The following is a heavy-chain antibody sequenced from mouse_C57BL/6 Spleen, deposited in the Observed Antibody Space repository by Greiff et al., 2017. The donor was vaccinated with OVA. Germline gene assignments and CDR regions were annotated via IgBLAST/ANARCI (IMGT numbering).Heavy chain of an antibody. J-gene: IGHJ2*01. CDR1: GYTFTSYW. CDR2: IEPNSGGT. V-gene: IGHV1-72*01. D-gene: IGHD2-3*01. Sequence: QVQLQQSGAELVKPGASVKLSCKASGYTFTSYWMHWVKQRPGRGLEWIGRIEPNSGGTKYNEKFKSKATLTVDKPSSTAYMQLSSLTSEDSAVYYCARERDGYYPYWGQGTTLTVSS. CDR3: ARERDGYYPY.